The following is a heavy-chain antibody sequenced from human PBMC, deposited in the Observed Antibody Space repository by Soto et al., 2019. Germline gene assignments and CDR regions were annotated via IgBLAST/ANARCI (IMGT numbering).Heavy chain of an antibody. J-gene: IGHJ6*02. D-gene: IGHD6-6*01. CDR3: ARTPHIAADDPYGMDV. V-gene: IGHV2-26*01. CDR2: IFSNDEK. Sequence: SCPTLVNPTETLTLTCTVSGFSLSNARMGVSWIRQPPGKALEWLAHIFSNDEKSYSTSLKSRLTISKDTSKSQVVLTMTNMDPVDTATYYCARTPHIAADDPYGMDVWGQGTTVTVSS. CDR1: GFSLSNARMG.